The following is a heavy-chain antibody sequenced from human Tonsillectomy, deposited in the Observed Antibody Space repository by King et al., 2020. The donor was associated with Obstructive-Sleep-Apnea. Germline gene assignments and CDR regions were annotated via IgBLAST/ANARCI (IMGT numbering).Heavy chain of an antibody. CDR2: ISSSSSTI. CDR3: ARDYYDSSGYPNWFDP. CDR1: GFTFSSYS. V-gene: IGHV3-48*04. Sequence: VQPVESGGGLVQPGGSLRLSCAASGFTFSSYSMNWVRQAPGKGLEWVSYISSSSSTIYYADSVKGRFTISRDNAKNSLYLQMNSLRAEDTAVYYCARDYYDSSGYPNWFDPWGQGTLVTVSS. D-gene: IGHD3-22*01. J-gene: IGHJ5*02.